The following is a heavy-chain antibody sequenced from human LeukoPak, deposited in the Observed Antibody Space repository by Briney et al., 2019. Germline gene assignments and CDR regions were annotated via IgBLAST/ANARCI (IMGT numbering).Heavy chain of an antibody. CDR2: ISGSDGNT. V-gene: IGHV3-23*01. CDR1: GFTFSSYA. J-gene: IGHJ5*02. Sequence: PGGSLRLSCAASGFTFSSYAMSWVRRAPGKGLEWVSSISGSDGNTYYAQSVKGRFTISRDNSENTLYLQMDTLRADDTALYFCAKDPYNTAVANTNGWFDPWGQGTLVTVSS. CDR3: AKDPYNTAVANTNGWFDP. D-gene: IGHD6-19*01.